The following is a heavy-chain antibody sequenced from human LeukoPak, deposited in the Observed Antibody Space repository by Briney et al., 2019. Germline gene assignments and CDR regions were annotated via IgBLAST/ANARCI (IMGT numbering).Heavy chain of an antibody. CDR1: GSTFSHFW. D-gene: IGHD2-15*01. Sequence: GGSLRLSCAASGSTFSHFWMSWVRQAPGKGLEWVAYIKKTGSETYYVDPVKGRFTITRDNTRNSLFLQMYSLRAEDTAVYFCAREDGYCSGGNCYSYFDSWGQGTLVTVSS. V-gene: IGHV3-7*01. J-gene: IGHJ4*02. CDR2: IKKTGSET. CDR3: AREDGYCSGGNCYSYFDS.